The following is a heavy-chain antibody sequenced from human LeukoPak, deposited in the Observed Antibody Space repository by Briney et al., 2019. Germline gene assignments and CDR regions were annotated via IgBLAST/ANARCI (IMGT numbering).Heavy chain of an antibody. Sequence: SETLSLTCAVYGGSFSGYYWSWIRQPPGKGLEWIGEINHSGSTNYNPSLKSRVTISVDTSKNQFSLKLSSVTAADTAVYYCARGWPSLSMSAFDIWGQGTMVTVSS. CDR3: ARGWPSLSMSAFDI. CDR2: INHSGST. J-gene: IGHJ3*02. V-gene: IGHV4-34*01. CDR1: GGSFSGYY.